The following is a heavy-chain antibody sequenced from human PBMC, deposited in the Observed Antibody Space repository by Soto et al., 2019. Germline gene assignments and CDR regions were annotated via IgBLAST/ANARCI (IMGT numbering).Heavy chain of an antibody. D-gene: IGHD3-10*01. Sequence: QVQLQESGPRLVEPSETLSLTCDVSGGSFSDNYWTWIRQFPGKGLEWIGYIYYSGSTNYNPSLKSRVTISVDASRSQFSLKLTSVTAADTAFYYCAAGTMGAVWTPLDDWGQGTLVTVSS. V-gene: IGHV4-59*03. CDR2: IYYSGST. CDR1: GGSFSDNY. CDR3: AAGTMGAVWTPLDD. J-gene: IGHJ4*02.